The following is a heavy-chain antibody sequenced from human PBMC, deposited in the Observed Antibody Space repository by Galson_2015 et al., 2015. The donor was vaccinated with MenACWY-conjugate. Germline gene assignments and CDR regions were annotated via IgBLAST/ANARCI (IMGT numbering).Heavy chain of an antibody. V-gene: IGHV5-51*01. J-gene: IGHJ6*02. CDR3: ARHPPGGRGMDV. CDR2: ISPDDSNT. D-gene: IGHD1-26*01. Sequence: QSGAEVKKPGESLKISCTGSGCNFSTYWIGWVRQMPGKGLEWMGLISPDDSNTRYSPAFQGQVTISADRSISTAYLQWNTLQASDTAIYYCARHPPGGRGMDVWGQGTTVTVSS. CDR1: GCNFSTYW.